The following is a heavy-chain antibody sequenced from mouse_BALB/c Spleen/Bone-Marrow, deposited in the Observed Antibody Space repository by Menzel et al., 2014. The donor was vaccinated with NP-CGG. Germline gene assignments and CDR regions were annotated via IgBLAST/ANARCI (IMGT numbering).Heavy chain of an antibody. D-gene: IGHD1-1*01. Sequence: EVQRAESGGGLVKPGGSLKLSCAASGFTFSGYAMSWVRQTPEKRLEWVASISSGGTTYYPDSVKGRFTISRDNARNILYLQMSSLRSEDTAMYYCAGITTVDYWGQGTSVTVSS. CDR3: AGITTVDY. J-gene: IGHJ4*01. CDR1: GFTFSGYA. V-gene: IGHV5-6-5*01. CDR2: ISSGGTT.